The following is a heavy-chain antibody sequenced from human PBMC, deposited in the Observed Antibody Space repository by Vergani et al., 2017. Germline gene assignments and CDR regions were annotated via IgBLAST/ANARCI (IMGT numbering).Heavy chain of an antibody. CDR2: IYYSGST. CDR3: ASSPYGGNSHFDY. V-gene: IGHV4-59*01. CDR1: GGSISSYY. Sequence: QVQLQESGPGLVKPSETLSLTCTVSGGSISSYYWSWIRQPPGKGLEWIGYIYYSGSTNHNPSLKSRVTISVDTSKNQFSLKLSSVTAADTAVYYCASSPYGGNSHFDYWGQGTLVTVSS. D-gene: IGHD4-23*01. J-gene: IGHJ4*02.